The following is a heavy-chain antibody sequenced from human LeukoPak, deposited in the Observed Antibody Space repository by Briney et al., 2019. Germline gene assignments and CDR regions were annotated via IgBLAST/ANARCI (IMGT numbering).Heavy chain of an antibody. CDR3: ARDGANFY. CDR1: GFTFSSYW. J-gene: IGHJ4*02. D-gene: IGHD4/OR15-4a*01. Sequence: PGGSLRLSCAASGFTFSSYWMHWFRQAPGKGLVWVSRIKSDGSSTNYADSVKGRFTVSRDNAKNTLYLQMNSLRAEDTAVYYCARDGANFYWGQGALVTVSS. V-gene: IGHV3-74*01. CDR2: IKSDGSST.